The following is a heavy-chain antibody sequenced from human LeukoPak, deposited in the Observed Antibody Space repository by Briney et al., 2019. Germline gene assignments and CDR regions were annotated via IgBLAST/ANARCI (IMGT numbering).Heavy chain of an antibody. CDR1: GYTFSDYG. V-gene: IGHV3-30*03. J-gene: IGHJ4*02. CDR2: ISYSGVVK. CDR3: ARVATDCGGDCPAYYFDY. D-gene: IGHD2-21*02. Sequence: PGTSLRLSCTASGYTFSDYGMHWVRQAPGKGLEWLSVISYSGVVKFYADSVKGRFTISRDNSKNTVYLQMNSLRAEDTAVYYCARVATDCGGDCPAYYFDYWGQGTLVTVSS.